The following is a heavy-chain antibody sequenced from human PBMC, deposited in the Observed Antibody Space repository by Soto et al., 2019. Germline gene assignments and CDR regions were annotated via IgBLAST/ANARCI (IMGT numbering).Heavy chain of an antibody. V-gene: IGHV3-21*01. CDR2: ITASSAYI. CDR1: EFTFNTYD. CDR3: VRSGTARLLRHSWFDT. D-gene: IGHD2-21*01. J-gene: IGHJ5*02. Sequence: EVQLVESGGGLVKPGGFLRLSCAASEFTFNTYDMNWVRQAPGKGLEWVSSITASSAYIYYADSVRGRITISRDNAKNSLFLQMHSLRAEDTAVYYCVRSGTARLLRHSWFDTWGQGTLVTVSS.